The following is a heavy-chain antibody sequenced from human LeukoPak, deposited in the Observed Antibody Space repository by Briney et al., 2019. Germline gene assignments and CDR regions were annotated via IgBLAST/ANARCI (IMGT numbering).Heavy chain of an antibody. J-gene: IGHJ4*02. CDR2: IYYSGST. CDR1: GGSISSYY. CDR3: ARGRSLYLDY. Sequence: SETLSLTCTVSGGSISSYYWSWIRPPPGKGLEWIGYIYYSGSTNYNPSLKSRVTISVDTSKNQFSLKLSSVTAADTAVYYCARGRSLYLDYWGQGTLVTVSS. D-gene: IGHD3-3*01. V-gene: IGHV4-59*01.